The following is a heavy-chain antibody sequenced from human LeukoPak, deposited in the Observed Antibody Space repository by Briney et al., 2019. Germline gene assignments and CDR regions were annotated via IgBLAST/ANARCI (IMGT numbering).Heavy chain of an antibody. V-gene: IGHV3-48*03. CDR3: VLGGRYVVVTVEKYYSGMDV. Sequence: PGGSLRLSCAAPEFTFSNYEMKWVRQAPGKGLEWVAYISSSGNTKYYADSVRGRFTISRDNAKNSLYLQMNSLRAEDTAVYYCVLGGRYVVVTVEKYYSGMDVWGKGTTVTVSS. CDR1: EFTFSNYE. D-gene: IGHD2-21*02. CDR2: ISSSGNTK. J-gene: IGHJ6*04.